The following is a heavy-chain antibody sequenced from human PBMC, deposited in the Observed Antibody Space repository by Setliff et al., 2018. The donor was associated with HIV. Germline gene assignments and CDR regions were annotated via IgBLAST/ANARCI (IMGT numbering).Heavy chain of an antibody. CDR1: GGSISSYY. CDR3: ARVGGEMATIAGAFDI. Sequence: PSETLSLTCTVSGGSISSYYWSWIRQPPGKGLEWIGYIYYSGSTNYNPSLKSRVTISVDTSKKQFSLKLSSVTAADTAVYYCARVGGEMATIAGAFDIWGQGTMVAVSS. V-gene: IGHV4-59*01. CDR2: IYYSGST. J-gene: IGHJ3*02. D-gene: IGHD5-12*01.